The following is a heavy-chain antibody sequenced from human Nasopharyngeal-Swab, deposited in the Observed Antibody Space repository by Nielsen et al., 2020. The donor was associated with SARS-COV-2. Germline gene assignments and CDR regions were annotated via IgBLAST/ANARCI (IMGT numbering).Heavy chain of an antibody. CDR3: ARGGYGSGSSFDY. CDR2: INPNSGGT. V-gene: IGHV1-2*06. J-gene: IGHJ4*02. Sequence: ASVKVSCRASGYTFTGYYMHWVRQAPGQGLEWMGRINPNSGGTNYAQKFQGRVTMTRDTSISTAYMELSRLRSEDTAVYYCARGGYGSGSSFDYWGQGTLVTVSS. CDR1: GYTFTGYY. D-gene: IGHD3-10*01.